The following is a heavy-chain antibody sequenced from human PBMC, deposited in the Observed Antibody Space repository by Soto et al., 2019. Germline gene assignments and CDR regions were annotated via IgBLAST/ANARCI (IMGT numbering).Heavy chain of an antibody. CDR1: GGSVDSNRYY. J-gene: IGHJ5*02. CDR2: IFHTGST. V-gene: IGHV4-39*01. Sequence: SETLSLTCTVSGGSVDSNRYYWAWIRQPPGKGLEWIGSIFHTGSTNYSPSLKGRLTISVDPSKNQFSLKLTSVTAADTAVYYCARSIDPWGQGTLVTVSS. CDR3: ARSIDP.